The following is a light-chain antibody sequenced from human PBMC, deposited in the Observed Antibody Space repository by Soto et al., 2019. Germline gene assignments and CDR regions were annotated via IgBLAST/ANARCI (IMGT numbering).Light chain of an antibody. CDR3: QHYNNWPPWT. J-gene: IGKJ1*01. V-gene: IGKV3-15*01. CDR2: GAS. Sequence: EIVMTQSPATLSVSPGERATLSCRASQSVSSNLAWYQQKPGLVPRLLIYGASTRATGIPARFSGSGSGTEFTLTISSLQSEDFAVYYCQHYNNWPPWTFGQGTKVEIK. CDR1: QSVSSN.